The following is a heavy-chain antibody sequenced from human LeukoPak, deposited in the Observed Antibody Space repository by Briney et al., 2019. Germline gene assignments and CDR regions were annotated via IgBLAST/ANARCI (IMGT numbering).Heavy chain of an antibody. D-gene: IGHD3-3*01. CDR2: ISYDGSKK. CDR3: AKDRAAHYDFWSGYQMDV. V-gene: IGHV3-30*04. J-gene: IGHJ6*02. Sequence: GGSLRLSCAASGFTFSSYAMHWVRQAPGKGLEWVAVISYDGSKKYYVDSVKGRFTISRDSSKNTLYLQMNSLRTEDTAIYYCAKDRAAHYDFWSGYQMDVWGRGSTVTVSS. CDR1: GFTFSSYA.